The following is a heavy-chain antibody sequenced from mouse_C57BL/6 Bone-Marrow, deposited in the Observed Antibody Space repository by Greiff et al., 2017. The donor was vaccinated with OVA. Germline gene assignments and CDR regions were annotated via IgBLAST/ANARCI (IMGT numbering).Heavy chain of an antibody. D-gene: IGHD1-1*02. CDR2: ISYDGSN. J-gene: IGHJ3*01. CDR1: GYSITSGYY. V-gene: IGHV3-6*01. Sequence: EVKLMESGPGLVKPSQSLSLTCSVTGYSITSGYYWNWIRQFPGNKLEWMGYISYDGSNNYNPSLKNRISITRDTSKNQFFLKLNSVTTEDTATYYCAREWIWSLFAYWGQGTLVTVSA. CDR3: AREWIWSLFAY.